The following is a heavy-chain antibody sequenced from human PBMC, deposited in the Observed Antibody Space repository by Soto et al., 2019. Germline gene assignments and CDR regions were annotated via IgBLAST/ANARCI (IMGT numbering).Heavy chain of an antibody. Sequence: QVQLQESGPRLVKPSETLLLTCSVSGDSLNDNYWTWIRQAPGTAPELVGYIYYKGDTRYNPSLESRVTISLDTPKNQFSLQLRSVTGADTAEYFCARGSLVYDSWGQGILVTVSS. CDR2: IYYKGDT. J-gene: IGHJ4*02. CDR3: ARGSLVYDS. D-gene: IGHD3-16*01. CDR1: GDSLNDNY. V-gene: IGHV4-59*01.